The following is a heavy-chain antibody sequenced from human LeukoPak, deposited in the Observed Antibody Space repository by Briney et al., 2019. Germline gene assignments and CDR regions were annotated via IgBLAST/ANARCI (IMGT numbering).Heavy chain of an antibody. D-gene: IGHD3-10*01. CDR1: GGSISSGGYY. V-gene: IGHV4-39*07. Sequence: PSETLSLTCTVSGGSISSGGYYWSWIRQPPVKGLEWIGEINHSGGTNYNPSLKSRVTISVDTSKKQFSLKLSSVTAADTALYYCARGVDYYGVWGQGTLVAVSS. J-gene: IGHJ4*02. CDR2: INHSGGT. CDR3: ARGVDYYGV.